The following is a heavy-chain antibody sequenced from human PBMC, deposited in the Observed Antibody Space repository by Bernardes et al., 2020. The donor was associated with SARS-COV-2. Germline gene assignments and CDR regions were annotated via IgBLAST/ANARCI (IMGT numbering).Heavy chain of an antibody. Sequence: GGSLFRSCAASRFTFSNYAMSWVRQAPGKGLEWVSGISGSGGSRYYADSVKGRFTISRDNSKNTLYLQMNSLTAEDTAVYYCAKDLAVAGTGGDGDYWGQGTLVTVSS. CDR3: AKDLAVAGTGGDGDY. V-gene: IGHV3-23*01. CDR1: RFTFSNYA. J-gene: IGHJ4*02. CDR2: ISGSGGSR. D-gene: IGHD6-19*01.